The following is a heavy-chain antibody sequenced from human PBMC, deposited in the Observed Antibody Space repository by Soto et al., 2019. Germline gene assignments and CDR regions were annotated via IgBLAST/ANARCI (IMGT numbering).Heavy chain of an antibody. CDR1: GYTFTSCG. D-gene: IGHD6-6*01. Sequence: GASVKVSCKASGYTFTSCGISWVRQAPGQGLEWMGWISAYNGNTNYAQKLQGRVTMTTGTTTSTAYMELRSLRSDDTAVYYCARDGGDSSFFYYYYGMDVWGQGTTVTSP. V-gene: IGHV1-18*01. CDR2: ISAYNGNT. CDR3: ARDGGDSSFFYYYYGMDV. J-gene: IGHJ6*02.